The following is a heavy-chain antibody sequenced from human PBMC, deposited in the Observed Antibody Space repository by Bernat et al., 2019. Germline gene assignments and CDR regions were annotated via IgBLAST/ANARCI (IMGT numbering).Heavy chain of an antibody. J-gene: IGHJ4*02. Sequence: EVQLVQSGAEVIQPGESLKISCKGSGYTFTNYRIAWGRQMPGKGLEWMGIINPADSETGYSPSFQGQVTISADKSISTAYLQWSSLKASDTAMYYCARQYYYDSSGNSFDNWGQGTQVTVSS. CDR1: GYTFTNYR. CDR2: INPADSET. D-gene: IGHD3-22*01. CDR3: ARQYYYDSSGNSFDN. V-gene: IGHV5-51*01.